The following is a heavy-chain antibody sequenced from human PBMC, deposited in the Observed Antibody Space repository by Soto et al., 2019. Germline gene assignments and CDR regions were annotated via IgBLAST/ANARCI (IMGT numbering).Heavy chain of an antibody. V-gene: IGHV5-51*01. Sequence: PGESLKISCKGSGYSFTSYWIGWVRQMPGKGLEWMGIIYPGDSDTRYGPSFQGQVTISADKSISTAYLQWSSLKASDTAMYYCARLDTAMPRRGYYYYYGMDVWGQGTTVTVSS. D-gene: IGHD5-18*01. CDR1: GYSFTSYW. CDR2: IYPGDSDT. CDR3: ARLDTAMPRRGYYYYYGMDV. J-gene: IGHJ6*02.